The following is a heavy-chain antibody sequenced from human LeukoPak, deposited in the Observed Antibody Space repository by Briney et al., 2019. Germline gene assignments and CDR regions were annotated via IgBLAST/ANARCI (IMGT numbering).Heavy chain of an antibody. D-gene: IGHD2-15*01. V-gene: IGHV4-30-4*01. CDR1: GGSISSGDYY. CDR3: RGTVAATPLDAFDI. J-gene: IGHJ3*02. CDR2: IYYSGST. Sequence: ASETLSLTCTVSGGSISSGDYYWSWIRQPPGKGLEWIGYIYYSGSTYYNPSLKSRVTISVDTSKNQFSLKLSSVTAADTAVDYCRGTVAATPLDAFDIWGQGTMVTVSS.